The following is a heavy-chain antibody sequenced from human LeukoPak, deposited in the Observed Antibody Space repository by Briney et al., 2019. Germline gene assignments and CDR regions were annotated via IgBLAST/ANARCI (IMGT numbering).Heavy chain of an antibody. CDR3: ARAHSPREYCSSTSCSF. V-gene: IGHV3-48*01. Sequence: GGSLRLSCAASGFTFSSYSVNWVRQAPGKGLEWVSYSSSSSSTIYYADSVKGRFTISRDNAKNSLYLQMNSLRAEDAAVYYCARAHSPREYCSSTSCSFWGQGTLVTVSS. CDR1: GFTFSSYS. CDR2: SSSSSSTI. D-gene: IGHD2-2*01. J-gene: IGHJ4*02.